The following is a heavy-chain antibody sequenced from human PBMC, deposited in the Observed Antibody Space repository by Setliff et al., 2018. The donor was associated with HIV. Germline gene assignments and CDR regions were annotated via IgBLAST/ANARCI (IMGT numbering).Heavy chain of an antibody. CDR1: GGSISTHH. D-gene: IGHD2-21*01. Sequence: PSETLSLTCTVSGGSISTHHWSWIRQPPGKGLEWIGQINYDGKTNYNPSLKSRVTVSVDKSKDQLSLNLNSVTAADTAVYFCARRASPPSGPYSQYYMDVWGRGTSVTVSS. V-gene: IGHV4-59*11. CDR2: INYDGKT. J-gene: IGHJ6*03. CDR3: ARRASPPSGPYSQYYMDV.